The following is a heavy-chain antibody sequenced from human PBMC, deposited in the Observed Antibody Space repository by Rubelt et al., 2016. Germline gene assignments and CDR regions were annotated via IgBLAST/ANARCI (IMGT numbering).Heavy chain of an antibody. CDR1: GGSVSSGSFY. CDR2: IYHGGTP. D-gene: IGHD2-21*02. V-gene: IGHV4-61*01. CDR3: ADLGGGDGDGLLDY. Sequence: QVQLQESGPGLVKPSETLPLPCPVSGGSVSSGSFYWSWLRQPPGTGLEWCGQIYHGGTPNYNPSIQPRGTISLDTTTNRFTQKLGAVTTADTALYYSADLGGGDGDGLLDYWGQGTPVTVAS. J-gene: IGHJ4*02.